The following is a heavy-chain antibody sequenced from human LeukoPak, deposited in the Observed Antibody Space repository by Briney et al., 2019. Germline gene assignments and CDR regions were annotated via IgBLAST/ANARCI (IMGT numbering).Heavy chain of an antibody. J-gene: IGHJ4*02. CDR2: ISHSGST. CDR1: GGYFNNYY. Sequence: SETLSLTCALSGGYFNNYYWSWIRQPPGKGLEWIGEISHSGSTKYNPSLKSRVTISIDTSKNQFSLKLSSVTAADTAVYYCARGFPTRGYSYGKTIYYFDYWGQGTLVTVSS. D-gene: IGHD5-18*01. V-gene: IGHV4-34*01. CDR3: ARGFPTRGYSYGKTIYYFDY.